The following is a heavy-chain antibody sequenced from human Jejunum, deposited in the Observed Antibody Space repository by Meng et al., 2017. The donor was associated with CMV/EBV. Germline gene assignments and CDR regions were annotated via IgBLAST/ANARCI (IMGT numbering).Heavy chain of an antibody. Sequence: SCKASEFSVSRNNMTWVRQAPGKGLEWVSAIYSGNTTYYADSVKGRFTISRDNSKNTLYLQMNSLRAEDTAVYYCAKKYSGSFDYWGQGTLVTVSS. D-gene: IGHD1-26*01. CDR2: IYSGNTT. CDR3: AKKYSGSFDY. J-gene: IGHJ4*02. V-gene: IGHV3-53*01. CDR1: EFSVSRNN.